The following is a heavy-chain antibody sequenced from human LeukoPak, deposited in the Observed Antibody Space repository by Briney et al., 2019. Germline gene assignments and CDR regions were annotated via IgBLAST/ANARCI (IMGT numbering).Heavy chain of an antibody. D-gene: IGHD6-13*01. CDR1: GFTFSSYG. J-gene: IGHJ4*02. CDR3: AKSQAGIAAAGMFDY. Sequence: GGSLRLSCAASGFTFSSYGMHWVRQAPDKGLEWVAVISYDGSNKYYADSVKGRFTISRDNSKNTLYLQMNSLRAEDTAVYYCAKSQAGIAAAGMFDYWGQGTLVTVSS. CDR2: ISYDGSNK. V-gene: IGHV3-30*18.